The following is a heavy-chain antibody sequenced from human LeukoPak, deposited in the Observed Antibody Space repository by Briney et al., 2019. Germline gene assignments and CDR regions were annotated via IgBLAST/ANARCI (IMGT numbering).Heavy chain of an antibody. CDR1: GFTFSSYA. V-gene: IGHV3-30*04. CDR3: ARDIEQSRAGPDY. Sequence: GGSLRLSCAASGFTFSSYAMHWVRQAPGKGLEWVAVISYDGSNKYYADSVKGRFTISRDNSKSTLYLQMNSLRAEDTAVYYCARDIEQSRAGPDYWGQGTLVTVSS. D-gene: IGHD2-15*01. J-gene: IGHJ4*02. CDR2: ISYDGSNK.